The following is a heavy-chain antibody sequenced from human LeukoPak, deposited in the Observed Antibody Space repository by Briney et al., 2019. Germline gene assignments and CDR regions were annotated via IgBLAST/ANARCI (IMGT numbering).Heavy chain of an antibody. Sequence: GGSLRLSCAASGFTFSSYAMSWVRQAPGKGLEWVSGISGSGGYTYDADYVKGRFTISRDNSKNTLYLQMNSLRAEDTAVYYCAKDRVDVLTGYFYYWGQGVLVTVSS. V-gene: IGHV3-23*01. J-gene: IGHJ4*02. CDR1: GFTFSSYA. CDR2: ISGSGGYT. CDR3: AKDRVDVLTGYFYY. D-gene: IGHD3-9*01.